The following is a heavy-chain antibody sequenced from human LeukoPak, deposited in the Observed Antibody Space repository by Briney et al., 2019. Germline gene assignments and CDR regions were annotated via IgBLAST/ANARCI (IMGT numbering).Heavy chain of an antibody. J-gene: IGHJ4*02. D-gene: IGHD6-13*01. CDR1: GYTLTELS. Sequence: ASVKVSCKVSGYTLTELSMHWVRQAPGKGLEWMGGFDPEGGETIYAQKFQGRVTMTEDTSTDTAYMELSSLRSEDTAVYYCATARWQQLLFDYWGQGTLVTVSS. V-gene: IGHV1-24*01. CDR3: ATARWQQLLFDY. CDR2: FDPEGGET.